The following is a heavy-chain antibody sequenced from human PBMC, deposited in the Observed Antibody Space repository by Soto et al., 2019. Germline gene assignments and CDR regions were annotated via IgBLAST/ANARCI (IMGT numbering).Heavy chain of an antibody. J-gene: IGHJ6*02. CDR2: IYYSGST. D-gene: IGHD6-13*01. Sequence: SETLSLTCTVSGGSISSVGYYWSWIRQHPGKGLEWIGYIYYSGSTYYNPSLKSRVTISVDTSKNQFSLKLSSVTAADTAVYYCASTSIAAAGRGYYYYGMDVWGQGTTVTVSS. CDR3: ASTSIAAAGRGYYYYGMDV. V-gene: IGHV4-31*03. CDR1: GGSISSVGYY.